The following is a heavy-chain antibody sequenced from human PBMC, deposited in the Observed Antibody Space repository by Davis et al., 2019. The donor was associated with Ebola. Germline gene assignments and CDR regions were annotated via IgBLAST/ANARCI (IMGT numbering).Heavy chain of an antibody. V-gene: IGHV4-59*12. CDR3: ARDVAAGGY. CDR1: GGSMRNFY. D-gene: IGHD6-25*01. Sequence: SETLSLTCIVSGGSMRNFYWSWIRQPPGKGLEWIGYIYYSGSTNYNPSLKSRVTISVDTSKNQFSLKLSSVTAADTAVYYCARDVAAGGYWGQGTLVTVSS. J-gene: IGHJ4*02. CDR2: IYYSGST.